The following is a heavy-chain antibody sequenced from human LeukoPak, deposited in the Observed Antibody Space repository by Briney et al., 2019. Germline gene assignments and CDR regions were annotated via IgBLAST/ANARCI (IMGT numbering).Heavy chain of an antibody. V-gene: IGHV3-23*01. CDR3: AKRRGLELLYYYYMDV. D-gene: IGHD1-7*01. CDR2: ISTGGGST. Sequence: GGALRLSCAASGFTFSSYGMSWVRQAPGKGLEWVSAISTGGGSTYYADSVKGRFTISRDNSKNTLYLQMTSLRVEDTAVYYCAKRRGLELLYYYYMDVWGKGTTVTVSS. J-gene: IGHJ6*03. CDR1: GFTFSSYG.